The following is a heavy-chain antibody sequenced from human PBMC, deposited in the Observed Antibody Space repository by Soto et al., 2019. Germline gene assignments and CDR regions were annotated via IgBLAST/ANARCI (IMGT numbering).Heavy chain of an antibody. CDR2: IIPIFGTA. CDR1: GGTFSSYA. D-gene: IGHD6-19*01. CDR3: ATFTPGIAVAGTGNNAFDI. J-gene: IGHJ3*02. V-gene: IGHV1-69*13. Sequence: SVNVSCKASGGTFSSYAISWVRQAPGQGLEWMGGIIPIFGTANYAQKFQGRVTITADESTSTAYMELSSLRSEDTAVYYCATFTPGIAVAGTGNNAFDIWGQGTMVTVSS.